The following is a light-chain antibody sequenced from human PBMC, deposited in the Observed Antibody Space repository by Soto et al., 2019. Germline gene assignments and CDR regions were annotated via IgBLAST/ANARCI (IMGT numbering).Light chain of an antibody. CDR1: QSISSW. CDR2: DAS. J-gene: IGKJ4*01. CDR3: QQYNSYSLT. V-gene: IGKV1-5*01. Sequence: DIQMTQSPSTLSASVGDRVTITCRASQSISSWLAWYQQKPGKAPKLLIYDASSLESGVPSRFSGSGSGTEFTLTISSLQTDDFASYYCQQYNSYSLTFGGGTKVVIK.